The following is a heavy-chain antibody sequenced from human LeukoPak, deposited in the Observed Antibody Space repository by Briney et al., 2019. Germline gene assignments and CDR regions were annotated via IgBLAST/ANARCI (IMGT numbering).Heavy chain of an antibody. Sequence: PGGSLRLSCAASGFTFSSYSMNWVHQAPGKGLEWVSYISSSSSTIYYADSVKGRFTISRDNAKNSLYLQMNSLRDEDTAVYYCAREGIAVASYYYYGMDVWGQGTTVTVSS. V-gene: IGHV3-48*02. J-gene: IGHJ6*02. CDR3: AREGIAVASYYYYGMDV. CDR1: GFTFSSYS. CDR2: ISSSSSTI. D-gene: IGHD6-19*01.